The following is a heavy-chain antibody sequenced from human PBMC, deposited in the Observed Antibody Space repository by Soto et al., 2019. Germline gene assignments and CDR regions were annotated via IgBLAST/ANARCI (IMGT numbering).Heavy chain of an antibody. J-gene: IGHJ6*02. CDR3: ARDGRRMDYYYDSSGSYGMDV. Sequence: QVQLVESGGGVVQPGRSLRLSCAASGFTFSSYAMHWVRQAPGKGLEWVAVISYDGSNKYYADSVKGRFTISRDNSKNTLYLQMNSLRAEDTAVYYCARDGRRMDYYYDSSGSYGMDVWGQGTTVTVSS. CDR2: ISYDGSNK. V-gene: IGHV3-30-3*01. CDR1: GFTFSSYA. D-gene: IGHD3-22*01.